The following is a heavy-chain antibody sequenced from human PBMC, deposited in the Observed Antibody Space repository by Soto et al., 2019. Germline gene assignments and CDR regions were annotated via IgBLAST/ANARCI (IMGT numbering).Heavy chain of an antibody. J-gene: IGHJ3*02. D-gene: IGHD5-12*01. CDR1: GYTFTSYY. Sequence: QVQLVQSGAEVKKPGASVKVSCKASGYTFTSYYMYWVRQAPGQGLEWMGIINPSGGSTSYAQKFQGRVTTTRDTSTSTVYMELSSLRSEDTAVYYCARVEMATIKGNAFDIWGQGTMVTVSS. CDR3: ARVEMATIKGNAFDI. CDR2: INPSGGST. V-gene: IGHV1-46*01.